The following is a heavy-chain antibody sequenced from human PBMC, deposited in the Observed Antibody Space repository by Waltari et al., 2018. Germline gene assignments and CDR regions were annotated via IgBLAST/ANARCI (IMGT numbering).Heavy chain of an antibody. J-gene: IGHJ4*02. CDR3: ARRPPVGYYFDY. V-gene: IGHV4-39*07. D-gene: IGHD3-22*01. Sequence: QLQLQESGPGLVKPSETLSLTCTVSGGSISSSGYYWGWIRQPPGKGLEWIGSVFYGGSTYYSPSLKSRVTISLDMSKTQISLKLTSVTAADTATYYCARRPPVGYYFDYWGRGTLVTVSS. CDR1: GGSISSSGYY. CDR2: VFYGGST.